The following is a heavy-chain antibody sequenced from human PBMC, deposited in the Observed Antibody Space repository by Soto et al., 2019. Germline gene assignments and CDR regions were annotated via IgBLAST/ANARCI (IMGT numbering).Heavy chain of an antibody. CDR1: GYIFTTYW. CDR2: IYPGDSDA. J-gene: IGHJ3*02. CDR3: ARARVYTTRLEDTFDI. V-gene: IGHV5-51*01. D-gene: IGHD2-8*01. Sequence: RESLKISCKGSGYIFTTYWLAWVRQMPGKGLEYMGIIYPGDSDARYSPSFQGQVTISADKSISTAYLQWTSLKASDTAMYYCARARVYTTRLEDTFDIWGQGKMVTVSS.